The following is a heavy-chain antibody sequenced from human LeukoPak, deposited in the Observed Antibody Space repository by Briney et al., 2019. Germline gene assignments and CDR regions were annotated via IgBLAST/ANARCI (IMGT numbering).Heavy chain of an antibody. J-gene: IGHJ6*02. V-gene: IGHV3-48*01. CDR1: GFSFTIYS. Sequence: GGSLRLSCAASGFSFTIYSMNWVRQAPGKGLEWVSFISDSGRVTYYADSVKGRSTISRDTATSSLYLQMNSLRAEDTAVYYCGRDRRQIYYGVDVWGQGTTVTVSS. CDR3: GRDRRQIYYGVDV. CDR2: ISDSGRVT.